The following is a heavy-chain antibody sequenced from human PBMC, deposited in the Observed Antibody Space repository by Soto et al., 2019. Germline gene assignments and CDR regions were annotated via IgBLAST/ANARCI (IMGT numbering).Heavy chain of an antibody. D-gene: IGHD2-15*01. CDR2: IKQDGSEK. CDR1: GFTFSSYW. V-gene: IGHV3-7*01. J-gene: IGHJ4*02. Sequence: PGGSLRLSCAASGFTFSSYWMSWVRQAPGKGLEWVANIKQDGSEKYYVDSVKGRFTISRDNAKNSLYLQMNSLRAEDTAVYYCARDFESVAAPTPCFDYWGQGTLVTVSS. CDR3: ARDFESVAAPTPCFDY.